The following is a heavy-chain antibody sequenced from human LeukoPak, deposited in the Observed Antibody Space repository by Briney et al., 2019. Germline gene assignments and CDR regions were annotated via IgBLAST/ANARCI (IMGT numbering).Heavy chain of an antibody. D-gene: IGHD3-3*01. CDR1: GLSVSSHY. Sequence: PGGSLRLSCAASGLSVSSHYMSWVRQAPGKGLEWVSVIHSVGSTDYADSVKGRFTISRDNPKNRVDLQVNSLRAEDTAVYYCASSWIFGNAMDVWGQGTTVTVSS. CDR3: ASSWIFGNAMDV. V-gene: IGHV3-53*01. J-gene: IGHJ6*02. CDR2: IHSVGST.